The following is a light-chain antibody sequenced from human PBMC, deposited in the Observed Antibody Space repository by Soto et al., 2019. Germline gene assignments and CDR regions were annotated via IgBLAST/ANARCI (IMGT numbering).Light chain of an antibody. Sequence: DIQMTQSPSTLSASVGDRVAITCRASQDISKWLAWYQQKPGKPPKLLIYDASGLDSGVPSRFSSSGYGTEFTLTISGLQPEDFATFYCQQYDSFPWTLGPGTKVDIK. V-gene: IGKV1-5*01. CDR2: DAS. CDR1: QDISKW. J-gene: IGKJ1*01. CDR3: QQYDSFPWT.